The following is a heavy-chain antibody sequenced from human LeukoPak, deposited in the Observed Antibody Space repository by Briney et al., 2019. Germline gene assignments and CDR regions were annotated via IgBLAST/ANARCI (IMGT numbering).Heavy chain of an antibody. Sequence: PGGSLRLSCAASGFTFSSYGMHWVRQAPGKGLEWVAVISYDGSNKYYADSVKGRFTISRDNSKNTLYLQMNSLRAEDTAVYYCAKALHAITMVRGNYMDVWGKGTTVTVSS. CDR2: ISYDGSNK. CDR1: GFTFSSYG. CDR3: AKALHAITMVRGNYMDV. V-gene: IGHV3-30*18. J-gene: IGHJ6*03. D-gene: IGHD3-10*01.